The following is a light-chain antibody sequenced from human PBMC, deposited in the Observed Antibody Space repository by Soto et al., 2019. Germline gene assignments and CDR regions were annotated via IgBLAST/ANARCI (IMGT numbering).Light chain of an antibody. CDR3: QTWGTGIPRV. V-gene: IGLV4-69*01. CDR2: LNSDGSH. CDR1: SGHSSYA. Sequence: QLVLTQSPSASASLGASVKLTCTLSSGHSSYAIAWHQQQPEKGPRYLMKLNSDGSHSKGDGIPDRFSGSSSGAERYLTIYRLQSADEADYYCQTWGTGIPRVFGGGTKLTVL. J-gene: IGLJ3*02.